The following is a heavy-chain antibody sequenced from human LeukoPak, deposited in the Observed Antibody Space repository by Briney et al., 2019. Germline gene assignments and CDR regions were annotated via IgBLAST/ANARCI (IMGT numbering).Heavy chain of an antibody. CDR1: GGSFSGYY. J-gene: IGHJ4*02. V-gene: IGHV4-34*01. CDR3: ARESGSYAQKYYFDY. D-gene: IGHD1-26*01. CDR2: INHSGST. Sequence: PSETLSLTCAVYGGSFSGYYWSWIRQPPGKGLEWIGEINHSGSTNYNPSLKSRVTISVDTSKNQFSLKLSSVTAADTAVYYCARESGSYAQKYYFDYWGQGTLVTVSS.